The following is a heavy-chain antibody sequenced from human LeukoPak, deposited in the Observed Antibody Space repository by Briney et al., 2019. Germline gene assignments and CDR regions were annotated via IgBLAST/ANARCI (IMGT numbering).Heavy chain of an antibody. D-gene: IGHD6-19*01. J-gene: IGHJ2*01. CDR2: INTNTGNP. V-gene: IGHV7-4-1*02. Sequence: ASVKVSCKASGYTFTSYAMNWVRQAPGQGLEWMGWINTNTGNPTYAQGFTGRFVFSLDTSVSTAYLQISSLKAEDTAVYYCARYWSSAGAGPNWYFDLWGRGTLVTVSS. CDR1: GYTFTSYA. CDR3: ARYWSSAGAGPNWYFDL.